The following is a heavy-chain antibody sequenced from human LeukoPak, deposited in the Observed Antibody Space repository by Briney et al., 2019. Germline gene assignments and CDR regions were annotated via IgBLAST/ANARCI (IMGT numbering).Heavy chain of an antibody. CDR1: GLTLSTYA. J-gene: IGHJ4*02. V-gene: IGHV3-23*01. CDR2: ISGSGGST. D-gene: IGHD6-13*01. Sequence: QSGGSLRLFCAASGLTLSTYAVSWVRQARGGGLEWVSAISGSGGSTYYADSVKGRFTISRDNSKNTLYLQMNSLRAEDTSIYFCAKALEQETVIALDSWGQGTLVTVSS. CDR3: AKALEQETVIALDS.